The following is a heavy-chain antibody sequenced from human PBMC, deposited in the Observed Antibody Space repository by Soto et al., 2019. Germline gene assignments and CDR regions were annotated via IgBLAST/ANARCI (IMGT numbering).Heavy chain of an antibody. CDR2: IYFTGTT. CDR1: GHSLTSGGYY. D-gene: IGHD6-19*01. J-gene: IGHJ4*02. Sequence: SETLSLTCTVSGHSLTSGGYYWSWIRQHPGKGLEWVGYIYFTGTTLYNPSLKSRLAISVDTSKNQFSLKLTSVTAADTAVYYCARDWGSSGWPNWGQGVLVTVSS. CDR3: ARDWGSSGWPN. V-gene: IGHV4-31*03.